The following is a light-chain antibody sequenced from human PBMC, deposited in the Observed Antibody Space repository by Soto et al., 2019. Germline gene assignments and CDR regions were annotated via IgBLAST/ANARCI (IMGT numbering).Light chain of an antibody. CDR1: QSMSSY. V-gene: IGKV1-39*01. CDR2: AAS. CDR3: QQSYNTPYT. Sequence: DIQMTQSPSSLSASVGDRVTITCRASQSMSSYLNWYQQKPGKAPKLLISAASSLQSGVPSRFSGSGSGTDFTLTISSLQPEDFATYYCQQSYNTPYTFGQGTNLEIK. J-gene: IGKJ2*01.